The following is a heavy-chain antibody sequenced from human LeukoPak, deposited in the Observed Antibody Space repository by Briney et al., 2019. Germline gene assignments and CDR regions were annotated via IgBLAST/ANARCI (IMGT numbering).Heavy chain of an antibody. V-gene: IGHV3-74*01. Sequence: GSLRLSCAASGFTFSNYWMHWVRQAPGKGLVWVSRINSDGRSTNYADSVKGRFTISRDNSKNTLYLQMNSLRAEDTAVYYCARVTYGSGTYGAFDYWGQGTLVTVSS. J-gene: IGHJ4*02. CDR2: INSDGRST. D-gene: IGHD3-10*01. CDR1: GFTFSNYW. CDR3: ARVTYGSGTYGAFDY.